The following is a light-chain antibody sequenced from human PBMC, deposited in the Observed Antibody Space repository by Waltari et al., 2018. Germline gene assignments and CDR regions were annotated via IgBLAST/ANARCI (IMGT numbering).Light chain of an antibody. CDR1: QGIGND. Sequence: QSPSSLSASVGDRVTITCRASQGIGNDLGWYQQKPGKAPKRLIYSASSLQSGVPSRFSGSGSGTEFSLTISSLQPEDIATYYCLQDSFYPHTFGQGTKVEIK. CDR2: SAS. V-gene: IGKV1-17*01. CDR3: LQDSFYPHT. J-gene: IGKJ2*01.